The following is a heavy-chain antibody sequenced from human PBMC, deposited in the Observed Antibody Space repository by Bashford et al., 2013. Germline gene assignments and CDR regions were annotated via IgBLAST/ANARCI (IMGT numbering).Heavy chain of an antibody. Sequence: GESLKISCKGSGYSFTSYWIGWVRQMPGKGLEWMGIIYPGDSDTRYSPSFQGQVTISADKSISTAYLQWSSLKASDTAMYYCARHGRNDYGDPNGDYWGQGTLVTVSS. CDR3: ARHGRNDYGDPNGDY. V-gene: IGHV5-51*01. J-gene: IGHJ4*02. CDR2: IYPGDSDT. CDR1: GYSFTSYW. D-gene: IGHD4-17*01.